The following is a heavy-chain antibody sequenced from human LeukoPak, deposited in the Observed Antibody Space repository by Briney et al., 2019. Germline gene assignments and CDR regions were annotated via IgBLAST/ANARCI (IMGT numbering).Heavy chain of an antibody. Sequence: GGSLRLSCAASGFTFSSYSMNWVRQAPGKGLEWVSYISSGSSTIYYADSVKGRFTISRDNAKNSLYLQMNSLRAEDTAVYYCAREGPTGYSTPVRYWGQGTLVTVSS. V-gene: IGHV3-48*01. CDR2: ISSGSSTI. CDR1: GFTFSSYS. CDR3: AREGPTGYSTPVRY. J-gene: IGHJ4*02. D-gene: IGHD6-13*01.